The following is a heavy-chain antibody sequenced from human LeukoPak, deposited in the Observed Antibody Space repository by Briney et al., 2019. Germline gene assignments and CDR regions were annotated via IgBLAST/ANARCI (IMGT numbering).Heavy chain of an antibody. D-gene: IGHD6-19*01. CDR1: GFSFRSHW. J-gene: IGHJ4*02. Sequence: GGSLRLSCAVSGFSFRSHWMSWVRQAPGKGLEWVANIKEDGSQIYYVDSVKGRFTISRDNAQNSVYLQMNSLRAEDTAVYYCARDCCGWYDSGPNYFDYWGQGTLVTVSS. CDR3: ARDCCGWYDSGPNYFDY. V-gene: IGHV3-7*01. CDR2: IKEDGSQI.